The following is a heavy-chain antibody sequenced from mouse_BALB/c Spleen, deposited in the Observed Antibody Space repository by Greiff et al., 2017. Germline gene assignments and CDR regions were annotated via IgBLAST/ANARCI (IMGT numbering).Heavy chain of an antibody. V-gene: IGHV5-9-4*01. D-gene: IGHD1-2*01. Sequence: DVQLVESGGGLVKPGGSLKLSCAASGFTFSSYAMSWVRQSPEKRLEWVAEISSGGSYTYYPDTVTGRFTISRDNAKNTLYLEMSSLRSEDTAMYYCARCHYYGYAMDYWGQGTSVTVSS. CDR3: ARCHYYGYAMDY. CDR2: ISSGGSYT. CDR1: GFTFSSYA. J-gene: IGHJ4*01.